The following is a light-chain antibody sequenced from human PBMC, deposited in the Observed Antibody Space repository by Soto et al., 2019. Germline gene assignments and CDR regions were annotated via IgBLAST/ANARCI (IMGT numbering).Light chain of an antibody. CDR1: QSISSY. CDR2: AAS. CDR3: QQSYSTPLWT. Sequence: DIQMTQSPSSLSACVGDRVTITCRASQSISSYLNWYQQKPGKAPKLLIYAASSLQSGLPSRFSGGGSWTDFTLTISSLQPEDFATYYCQQSYSTPLWTFGQGIKVEIK. V-gene: IGKV1-39*01. J-gene: IGKJ1*01.